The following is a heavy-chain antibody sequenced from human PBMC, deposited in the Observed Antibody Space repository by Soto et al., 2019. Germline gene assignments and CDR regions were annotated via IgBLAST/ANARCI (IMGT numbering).Heavy chain of an antibody. CDR1: GFTFISYA. CDR3: AKDVSMIVVVRIDAFDI. Sequence: RLSCAASGFTFISYAMSWVRQAPVKGLEWVSAISGSGGSTYYADSVKGRFTISRDNSKNTLYLQMNSLRAKETAVYYCAKDVSMIVVVRIDAFDIWGQGTMVTVSS. V-gene: IGHV3-23*01. J-gene: IGHJ3*02. CDR2: ISGSGGST. D-gene: IGHD3-22*01.